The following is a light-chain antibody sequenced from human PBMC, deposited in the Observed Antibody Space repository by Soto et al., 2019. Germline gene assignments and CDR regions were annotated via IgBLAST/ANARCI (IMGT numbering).Light chain of an antibody. V-gene: IGLV2-14*01. CDR1: SSDVGGYNY. Sequence: QSVLTQPRSVSGSPGQSVTISCTGTSSDVGGYNYVPWYQQHPGKAPKLMIYEVSNRPSGVSNRFSGSKSGNTASLTISGLQAEDEADYYCSSYTSSSTLYVFGTGTKVTVL. CDR3: SSYTSSSTLYV. CDR2: EVS. J-gene: IGLJ1*01.